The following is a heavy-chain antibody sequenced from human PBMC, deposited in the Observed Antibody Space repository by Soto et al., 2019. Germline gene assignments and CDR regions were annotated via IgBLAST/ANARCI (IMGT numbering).Heavy chain of an antibody. D-gene: IGHD6-13*01. J-gene: IGHJ6*02. CDR1: GYTFTGYY. CDR2: INPNSGGT. V-gene: IGHV1-2*02. Sequence: ASVKVSCKASGYTFTGYYMHWVRQATGQGLEWMGWINPNSGGTNYAQKFQGRVTMTRDTSISTAYMELSRLRSDDTAVYYCARDKYSSPNYGMDVWGQGTTVTVSS. CDR3: ARDKYSSPNYGMDV.